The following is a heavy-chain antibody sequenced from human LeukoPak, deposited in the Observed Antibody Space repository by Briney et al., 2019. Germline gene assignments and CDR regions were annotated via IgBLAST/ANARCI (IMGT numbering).Heavy chain of an antibody. CDR3: ARPRITMVRGVIPLRT. CDR2: INAGNGNT. J-gene: IGHJ5*02. D-gene: IGHD3-10*01. CDR1: GYTFTSYA. V-gene: IGHV1-3*01. Sequence: ASVKVSCKASGYTFTSYAMHWVRQAPGQRLEWMGWINAGNGNTKYSQKFQGRVTITRDTSASTAYMELSSLRSEDTAVYYCARPRITMVRGVIPLRTWGQGTLVTVSS.